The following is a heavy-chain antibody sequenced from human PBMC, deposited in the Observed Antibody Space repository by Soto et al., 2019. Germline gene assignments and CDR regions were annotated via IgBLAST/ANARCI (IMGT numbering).Heavy chain of an antibody. CDR3: VMVDNYVTPTPQDV. Sequence: ASMKVSCKASGYTFTSYDINWVRQATGQGLEWMGWMNPNSGNTGYAPKVQGRLTMTTDTSTSTAYMDLGSLTSDDTAVYYCVMVDNYVTPTPQDVWGQGTTVTVSS. D-gene: IGHD3-16*01. J-gene: IGHJ6*02. CDR2: MNPNSGNT. V-gene: IGHV1-8*01. CDR1: GYTFTSYD.